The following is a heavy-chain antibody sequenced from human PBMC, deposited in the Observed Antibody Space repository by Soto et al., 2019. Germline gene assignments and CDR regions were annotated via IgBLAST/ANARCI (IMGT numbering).Heavy chain of an antibody. D-gene: IGHD3-10*01. CDR3: AKQPAGYGSGNESFCFDF. Sequence: GGSLRLSCSTSGFTFSTYAMNWVRQAPGKGLEWVSALSGSGGTTYYADSVRGRFTISRDNSKNTLFLQMSSLRAEDTALYYCAKQPAGYGSGNESFCFDFWGQGSLVTVSS. J-gene: IGHJ4*02. CDR2: LSGSGGTT. V-gene: IGHV3-23*01. CDR1: GFTFSTYA.